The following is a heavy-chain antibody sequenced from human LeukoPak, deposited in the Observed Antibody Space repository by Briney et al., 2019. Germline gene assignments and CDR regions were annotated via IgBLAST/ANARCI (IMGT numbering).Heavy chain of an antibody. J-gene: IGHJ4*02. Sequence: ASVKVSCKASGGTFSSYAISWVRQAPGQGLEWMGGIIPIFGTANYAQKFQGRVTITADESTSTAYMELSSLRSEDTAVYYCARGTEGGSSSWLDFDYWGQGTLVTASS. D-gene: IGHD6-13*01. V-gene: IGHV1-69*13. CDR3: ARGTEGGSSSWLDFDY. CDR1: GGTFSSYA. CDR2: IIPIFGTA.